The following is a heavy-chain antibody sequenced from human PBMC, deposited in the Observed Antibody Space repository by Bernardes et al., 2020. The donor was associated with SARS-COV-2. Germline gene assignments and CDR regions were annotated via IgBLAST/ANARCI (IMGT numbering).Heavy chain of an antibody. J-gene: IGHJ6*02. CDR1: GFTFSSYA. CDR3: AKDMDVGYYYYGMDV. V-gene: IGHV3-23*01. D-gene: IGHD1-26*01. Sequence: GGSLIRSCAASGFTFSSYAMSWVRQAPGPGLAWVSAISGSGGSTYYADSVKGRFTISRDNSKNTLYLQMNSLRAEDTAVYYCAKDMDVGYYYYGMDVWCQGNTVTVSS. CDR2: ISGSGGST.